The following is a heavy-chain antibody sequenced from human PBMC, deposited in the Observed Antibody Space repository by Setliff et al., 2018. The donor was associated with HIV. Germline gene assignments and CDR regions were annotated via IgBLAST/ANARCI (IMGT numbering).Heavy chain of an antibody. CDR3: ARDLGYCSTTSCYSGGVLDY. J-gene: IGHJ4*02. D-gene: IGHD2-2*01. Sequence: GASVKVSCKASGYIFSNYAVHWVRQVPGPRLEWLGWINVGDGNTKYSDNIQGRVSITRDTSATTVYMEVSRLRSEDTAVYYCARDLGYCSTTSCYSGGVLDYWGQGTLVTVSS. CDR1: GYIFSNYA. V-gene: IGHV1-3*01. CDR2: INVGDGNT.